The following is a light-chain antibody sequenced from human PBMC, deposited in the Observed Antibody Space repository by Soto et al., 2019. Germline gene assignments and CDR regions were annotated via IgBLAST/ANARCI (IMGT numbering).Light chain of an antibody. CDR1: QSVSSD. Sequence: EIVMTQSPATLSVSPGERATLSCRASQSVSSDLAWYHQKPGQAPRLLIYSASTRATGIPARFSGSGSGTEFTLTINSLQSEDFAVYYCQQRSNWPPTFGQGTKVDI. CDR2: SAS. J-gene: IGKJ1*01. V-gene: IGKV3-15*01. CDR3: QQRSNWPPT.